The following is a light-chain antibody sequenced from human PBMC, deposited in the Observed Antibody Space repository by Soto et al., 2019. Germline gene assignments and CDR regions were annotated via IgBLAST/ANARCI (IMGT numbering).Light chain of an antibody. Sequence: DIQMTQSPSTLSASVGDRDTISCRASQYINSWLAWYQQKPGKAPHLLIYKASNLQSGVPSRFSGSGSGTEFTLPISSLQPDDVVTYYCQQYRSYWTFGQGTKVEIK. CDR1: QYINSW. CDR3: QQYRSYWT. V-gene: IGKV1-5*03. J-gene: IGKJ1*01. CDR2: KAS.